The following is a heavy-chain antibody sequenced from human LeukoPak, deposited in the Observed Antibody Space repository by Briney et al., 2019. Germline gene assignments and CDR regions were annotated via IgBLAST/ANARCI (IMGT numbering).Heavy chain of an antibody. CDR3: ARDTAHSSRGIYFDAFSM. CDR1: GFTFRNDS. V-gene: IGHV3-7*01. CDR2: INQDGSKK. D-gene: IGHD3-3*02. J-gene: IGHJ3*02. Sequence: PGGSLRLSCATSGFTFRNDSMTWVRQAQGKGLEWVANINQDGSKKNYVDSVKGRFTISRDNTQNSLFLQMNSLRVEDTAIYYCARDTAHSSRGIYFDAFSMWGQGTWVTVSS.